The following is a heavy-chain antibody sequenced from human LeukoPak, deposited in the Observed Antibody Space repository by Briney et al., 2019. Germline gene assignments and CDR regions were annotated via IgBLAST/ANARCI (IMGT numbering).Heavy chain of an antibody. Sequence: GGSLRLSCAASGFTFNTNAMNWVRQAPGKGLEWVSAVSGTGRSTYYADSVKGRFTISRDNSKNTLYLQMNSLRAEDTAVYYCAKDVLWGQGTLATVSP. J-gene: IGHJ4*02. CDR1: GFTFNTNA. CDR3: AKDVL. V-gene: IGHV3-23*01. CDR2: VSGTGRST.